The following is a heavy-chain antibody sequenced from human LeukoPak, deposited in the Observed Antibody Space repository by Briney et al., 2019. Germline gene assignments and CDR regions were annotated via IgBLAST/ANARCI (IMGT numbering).Heavy chain of an antibody. D-gene: IGHD6-13*01. CDR2: ISYDGSNK. CDR1: GFTFSSYA. Sequence: PGGSLRLSCAASGFTFSSYAMHWVRQAPGKGLEWVAVISYDGSNKYCADSVKGRFTISRDNSKNTLYLQMNSLRAEDTAVYYCAGDREAAAVFDYWGQGTLVTVSS. CDR3: AGDREAAAVFDY. J-gene: IGHJ4*02. V-gene: IGHV3-30-3*01.